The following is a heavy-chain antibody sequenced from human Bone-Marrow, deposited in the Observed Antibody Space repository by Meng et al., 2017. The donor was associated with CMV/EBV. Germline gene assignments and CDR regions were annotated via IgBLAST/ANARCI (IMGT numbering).Heavy chain of an antibody. V-gene: IGHV3-30-3*01. CDR1: RFTFSTYA. D-gene: IGHD3-10*01. Sequence: GESLKISCAASRFTFSTYAMHWVRQAPGKGLEWVAVISYDGSNKYYADSVKGRFTISRDNSKNTLYLQMNSLRAEDTAVYYCARVSVDYYYYGMDVWGQGTTVTVSS. CDR2: ISYDGSNK. CDR3: ARVSVDYYYYGMDV. J-gene: IGHJ6*02.